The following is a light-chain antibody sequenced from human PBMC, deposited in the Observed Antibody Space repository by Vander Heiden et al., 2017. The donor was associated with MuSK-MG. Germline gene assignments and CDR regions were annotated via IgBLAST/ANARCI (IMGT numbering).Light chain of an antibody. J-gene: IGKJ5*01. CDR1: QSVGSY. V-gene: IGKV3-11*01. CDR3: YQRGKWP. Sequence: EIVLTQSPATLSLSPGERATLSCRASQSVGSYLAWDQQKPGQAPRLLIYDASNRDTGIQDRFSGSGSGTDFTLTSSSLETEDFEIYYYYQRGKWPFGPGTQLEIK. CDR2: DAS.